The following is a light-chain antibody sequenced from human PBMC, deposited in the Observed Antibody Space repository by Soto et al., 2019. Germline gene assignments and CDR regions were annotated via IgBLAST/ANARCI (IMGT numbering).Light chain of an antibody. Sequence: QSALTQPASVSGSPGQSITISCTGTSSDVGGYNHVSWYQHSPGKAPKLILFAVSDRPSGVSHRFSGSKSGNTASLTISGLQADDEADYYCCSYISLSTVVFGGGTKLTVL. CDR2: AVS. CDR1: SSDVGGYNH. CDR3: CSYISLSTVV. V-gene: IGLV2-14*01. J-gene: IGLJ2*01.